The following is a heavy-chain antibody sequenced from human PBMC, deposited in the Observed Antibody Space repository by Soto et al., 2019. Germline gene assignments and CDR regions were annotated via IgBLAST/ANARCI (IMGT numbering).Heavy chain of an antibody. CDR2: ISYDGSNK. Sequence: QVQLVESGGGVVQPGRSLRLSCAASGFTFSSYGMHWVRQAPGKGLEWVAVISYDGSNKYYADSVKGRFTISRDNSKNTLYLQMNSLRAEDTAVYYCAKALYSNPPSGLEYWGQGTLVTVSS. CDR3: AKALYSNPPSGLEY. J-gene: IGHJ4*02. D-gene: IGHD1-26*01. V-gene: IGHV3-30*18. CDR1: GFTFSSYG.